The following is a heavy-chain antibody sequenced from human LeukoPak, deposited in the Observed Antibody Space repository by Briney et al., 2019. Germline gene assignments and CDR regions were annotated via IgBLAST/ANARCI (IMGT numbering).Heavy chain of an antibody. CDR1: GGSIDNYW. CDR2: IYASGGT. D-gene: IGHD2/OR15-2a*01. Sequence: PSETLSLTCTVSGGSIDNYWWSWIRQPPGKGLEWIAYIYASGGTNSNPSLKSRVTISVDTSKNQFSLTLSSESAADTAVYYCARHGKGVTYFYAFDIWGQGTMVTVSS. J-gene: IGHJ3*02. CDR3: ARHGKGVTYFYAFDI. V-gene: IGHV4-4*09.